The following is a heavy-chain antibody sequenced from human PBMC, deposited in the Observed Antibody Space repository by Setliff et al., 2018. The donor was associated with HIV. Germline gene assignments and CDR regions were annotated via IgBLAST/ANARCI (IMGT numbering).Heavy chain of an antibody. D-gene: IGHD5-12*01. CDR2: IFTSGST. CDR1: GGSFSSYH. CDR3: ARMRLDGGYSYDY. V-gene: IGHV4-4*07. Sequence: PSETLSLTCTVSGGSFSSYHWSWIRHPAGKGLEWIGHIFTSGSTNYNPSLKSRVTISVDTSKNLFSLKLSSVTAADTGVYYCARMRLDGGYSYDYWGQGTLVTVSS. J-gene: IGHJ4*02.